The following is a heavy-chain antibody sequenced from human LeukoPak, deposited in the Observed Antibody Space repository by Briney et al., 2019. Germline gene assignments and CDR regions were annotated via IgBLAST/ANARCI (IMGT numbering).Heavy chain of an antibody. Sequence: SVKVSCKASGGTFSSYAISWVRQAPGQGLEWMGGIIPIFGTANYAQKFQGRVTITADESTSTAYMELSSLRSEDTAVYYCARDRSGIVATIGYFDYWGQGTLVTVSS. V-gene: IGHV1-69*01. CDR1: GGTFSSYA. J-gene: IGHJ4*02. CDR2: IIPIFGTA. D-gene: IGHD5-12*01. CDR3: ARDRSGIVATIGYFDY.